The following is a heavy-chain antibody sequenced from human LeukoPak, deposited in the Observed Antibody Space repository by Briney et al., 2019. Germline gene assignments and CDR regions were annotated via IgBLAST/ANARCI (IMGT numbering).Heavy chain of an antibody. CDR3: VKDQSGTYSFDY. CDR2: ISNNGDTT. D-gene: IGHD1-26*01. J-gene: IGHJ4*02. Sequence: EGSLRLSCSASGFTFSNCYMHWVRQAPGKGLEYVSTISNNGDTTFYADSVKGRFTISRDNSKNTLYLQMGSLRAEDTAIYYCVKDQSGTYSFDYWGQGTLVTVSS. CDR1: GFTFSNCY. V-gene: IGHV3-64D*06.